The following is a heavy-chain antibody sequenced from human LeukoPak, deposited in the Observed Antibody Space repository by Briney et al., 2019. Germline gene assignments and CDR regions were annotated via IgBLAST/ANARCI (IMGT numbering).Heavy chain of an antibody. V-gene: IGHV3-30*03. CDR2: ISYDGSNK. J-gene: IGHJ4*02. CDR1: GFTFSSCG. Sequence: GGSLRLSCAASGFTFSSCGMHWVRQAPGKGLEWVAVISYDGSNKYYADSVKGRFTISRDNSKNTLYLQMNSLRAEDTAVYYCASVSIRGSSSARLDYWGQGTLVTVSS. D-gene: IGHD6-6*01. CDR3: ASVSIRGSSSARLDY.